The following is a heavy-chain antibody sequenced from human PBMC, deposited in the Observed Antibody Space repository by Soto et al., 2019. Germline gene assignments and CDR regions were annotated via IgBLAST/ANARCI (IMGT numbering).Heavy chain of an antibody. CDR2: ISSSSSYI. V-gene: IGHV3-21*01. CDR3: ARDDSSSWYLYYYYGMDV. Sequence: GGSLRLSCAASGFTFSSYSMNWVRRAPAKGLEWVSSISSSSSYIYYADSVTGRFTISRDNAKNSLYLQMNSLRAEDTAVYYCARDDSSSWYLYYYYGMDVWGQGTTVTVSS. J-gene: IGHJ6*01. CDR1: GFTFSSYS. D-gene: IGHD6-13*01.